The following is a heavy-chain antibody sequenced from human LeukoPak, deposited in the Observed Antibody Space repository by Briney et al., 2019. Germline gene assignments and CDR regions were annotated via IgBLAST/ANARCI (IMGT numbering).Heavy chain of an antibody. CDR2: ISYDGSNK. V-gene: IGHV3-30*04. J-gene: IGHJ4*02. D-gene: IGHD1-26*01. Sequence: GGSLRLSCAASGFTFSSYAMHWVRQAPGEGLEWVAVISYDGSNKYYADSVKGRFTISRDNSKNTLYLQMNSLRAEDTAVYYCARTWEEYYFDYWGQGTLVTVSS. CDR1: GFTFSSYA. CDR3: ARTWEEYYFDY.